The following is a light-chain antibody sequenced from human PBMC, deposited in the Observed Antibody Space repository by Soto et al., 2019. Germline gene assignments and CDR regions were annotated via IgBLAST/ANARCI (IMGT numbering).Light chain of an antibody. V-gene: IGLV2-14*01. CDR1: SSDVGNYNY. CDR2: EVS. Sequence: QTVVTQPASVSGSPGQSITISCTGTSSDVGNYNYVSWYQQHTGKAPKLMIFEVSHRPSGVSNRFSGSKSGNTASLTISGLQAEDEADYYCTSYTRSNTLLFGGGTKLTVL. J-gene: IGLJ2*01. CDR3: TSYTRSNTLL.